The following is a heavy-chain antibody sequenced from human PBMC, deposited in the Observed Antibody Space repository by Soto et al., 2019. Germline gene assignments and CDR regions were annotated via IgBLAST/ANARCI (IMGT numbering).Heavy chain of an antibody. CDR2: IWYDGSKT. CDR3: TRADSKSAFDN. V-gene: IGHV3-30*19. D-gene: IGHD3-22*01. Sequence: QVQLVESGGGVVQPGRSLRLSCAASGFALTSHGMHWVRQAPGKGLEWVALIWYDGSKTSYADSVQGRFTISRDTSKNTLNLQLNSLSPADTAVYYCTRADSKSAFDNWGQGTMVTVSS. J-gene: IGHJ3*02. CDR1: GFALTSHG.